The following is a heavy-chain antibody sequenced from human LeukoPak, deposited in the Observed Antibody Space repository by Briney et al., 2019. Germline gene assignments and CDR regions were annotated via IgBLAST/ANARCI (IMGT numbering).Heavy chain of an antibody. D-gene: IGHD3-16*01. CDR2: IYTSGST. J-gene: IGHJ4*02. CDR3: ARDLVPYYDYAPFGY. V-gene: IGHV4-4*07. Sequence: SETLSLTCTVSGGSISSYYWSWIRQPAGKGLEWIGRIYTSGSTNYNPSLKSRVTMSEDTSKNQFSLKLSSVTAADTAVYYCARDLVPYYDYAPFGYWGQGTLVTVSS. CDR1: GGSISSYY.